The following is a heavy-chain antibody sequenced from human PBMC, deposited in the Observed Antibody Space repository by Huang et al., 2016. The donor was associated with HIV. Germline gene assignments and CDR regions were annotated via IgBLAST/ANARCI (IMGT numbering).Heavy chain of an antibody. Sequence: QVQLQQWGAELLKPSETLSLTCAVSGGSFSGHYWTWIRQPPGRGLEWIGAISDSGRTTCNPSLKSRVTISGDTSQSQFYLKLNSVTAADTAIYYCARMFKYDSGGYWGNDAFDIWGQGTMVTVSS. CDR1: GGSFSGHY. V-gene: IGHV4-34*02. J-gene: IGHJ3*02. D-gene: IGHD3-22*01. CDR3: ARMFKYDSGGYWGNDAFDI. CDR2: ISDSGRT.